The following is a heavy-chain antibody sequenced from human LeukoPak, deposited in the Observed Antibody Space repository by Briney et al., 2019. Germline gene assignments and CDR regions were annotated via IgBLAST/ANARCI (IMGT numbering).Heavy chain of an antibody. CDR1: GFTFSSYAM. Sequence: PGGSLRLSCAASGFTFSSYAMNWVRQAPGKGLEWIGAVYYTGNAYYNPSLKSRVTISVDTSKNQFSLKLSSVTAADTAVYYCARDSEYYDSSGFDYWGQGTLVTVSS. V-gene: IGHV4-4*02. CDR3: ARDSEYYDSSGFDY. CDR2: VYYTGNA. D-gene: IGHD3-22*01. J-gene: IGHJ4*02.